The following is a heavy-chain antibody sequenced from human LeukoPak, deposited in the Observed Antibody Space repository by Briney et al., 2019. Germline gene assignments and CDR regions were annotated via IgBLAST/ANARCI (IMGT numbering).Heavy chain of an antibody. J-gene: IGHJ5*02. CDR3: AREAGTYYYGWFDP. CDR2: ISAYNGNT. Sequence: ASVKVSCKASGYTFTSYGISWVRQAPGQGLEWMGWISAYNGNTNYAQKLQGRVTMTTDTSTSTAYMELRSLGSDDTAVYYCAREAGTYYYGWFDPWGQGTLVTVSS. D-gene: IGHD3-10*01. V-gene: IGHV1-18*01. CDR1: GYTFTSYG.